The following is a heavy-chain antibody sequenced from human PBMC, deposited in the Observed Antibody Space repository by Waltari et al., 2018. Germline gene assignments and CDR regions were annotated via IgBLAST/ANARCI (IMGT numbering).Heavy chain of an antibody. D-gene: IGHD4-17*01. CDR1: GFTFSIFG. V-gene: IGHV3-30*03. CDR2: VSHDVGKK. J-gene: IGHJ4*02. CDR3: ATGTMTLVTPFF. Sequence: QVQLVESGGGVVQPGRSLRLSCEASGFTFSIFGMHWVRQAPGKGLEWVAVVSHDVGKKYYADSVKGRFTVSRDDSKNTVYLQLTGLKTEDTAVYYCATGTMTLVTPFFWGQGTLVTVSS.